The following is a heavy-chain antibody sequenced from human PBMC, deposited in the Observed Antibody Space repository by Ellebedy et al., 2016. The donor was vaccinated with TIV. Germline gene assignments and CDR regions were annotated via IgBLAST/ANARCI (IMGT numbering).Heavy chain of an antibody. J-gene: IGHJ4*02. CDR1: GYTFTGYY. Sequence: AASVKVSCKASGYTFTGYYIHWVRQAPGQGLEWMGWMYPKRGTTRYAQKFQGRVTMTSYTSISTAYMGLTNLRPDDTAIYYCARVGADDLWGQGTLITVSS. D-gene: IGHD6-13*01. CDR3: ARVGADDL. V-gene: IGHV1-2*02. CDR2: MYPKRGTT.